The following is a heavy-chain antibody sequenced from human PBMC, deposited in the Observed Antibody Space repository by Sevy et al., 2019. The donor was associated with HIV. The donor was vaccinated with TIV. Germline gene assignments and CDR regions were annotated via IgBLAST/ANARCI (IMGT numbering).Heavy chain of an antibody. CDR2: IKLDGSEK. Sequence: GGSLRLSCAASGFTFSSYWMSWVRQAPGKGLEWVANIKLDGSEKYYVDSVKGRFIISRDNAKNSLYLQMNSLRAEDTAVYYCARAEAHDYGDFNWFDPWGQGTLVTLSS. V-gene: IGHV3-7*03. CDR3: ARAEAHDYGDFNWFDP. CDR1: GFTFSSYW. D-gene: IGHD4-17*01. J-gene: IGHJ5*02.